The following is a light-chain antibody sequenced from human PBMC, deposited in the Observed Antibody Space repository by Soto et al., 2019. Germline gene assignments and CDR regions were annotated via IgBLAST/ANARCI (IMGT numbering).Light chain of an antibody. CDR2: LNSDGSH. CDR3: QTWGTGVV. J-gene: IGLJ2*01. Sequence: QPVLTQSPSASASLGASVKHTCTLSSGHSSYAIAWHQQQPEKGPRYLMKLNSDGSHSKGDGIPDRFSGSSSGAERYLTISSLQSEDEADYYCQTWGTGVVFGGGTKLTVL. CDR1: SGHSSYA. V-gene: IGLV4-69*01.